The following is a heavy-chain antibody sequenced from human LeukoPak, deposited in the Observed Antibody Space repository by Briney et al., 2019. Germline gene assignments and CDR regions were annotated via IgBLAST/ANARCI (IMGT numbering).Heavy chain of an antibody. CDR3: ARRGEYSSSFMTFDY. V-gene: IGHV4-59*11. Sequence: SETLSLTCTVSGGSISSHYGTWIRQPPGKGLEWIGYIYYSGSTNYNPSLKSRVTISVDTSKNQFSLNLSSVTAADTAVYYCARRGEYSSSFMTFDYWGQGILVTVSS. J-gene: IGHJ4*02. D-gene: IGHD6-6*01. CDR2: IYYSGST. CDR1: GGSISSHY.